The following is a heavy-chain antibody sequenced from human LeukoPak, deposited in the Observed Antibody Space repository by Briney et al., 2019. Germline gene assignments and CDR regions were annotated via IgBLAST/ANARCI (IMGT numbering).Heavy chain of an antibody. J-gene: IGHJ6*02. CDR2: ITGSSGTV. CDR3: ARDYGYYYDSSGRNGNYGMDV. CDR1: GFIFSSYS. V-gene: IGHV3-48*02. D-gene: IGHD3-22*01. Sequence: GGSLRLSCTASGFIFSSYSMNWVRQAPGKGLEWLAYITGSSGTVYYAGSVKGRVTISRDNAKNSLYLQMNSLRDEDSAVYYCARDYGYYYDSSGRNGNYGMDVWGQGTTVTVSS.